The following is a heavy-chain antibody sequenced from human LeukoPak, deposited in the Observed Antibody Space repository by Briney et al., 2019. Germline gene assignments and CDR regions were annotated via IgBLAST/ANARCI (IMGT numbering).Heavy chain of an antibody. CDR3: ARRGSQGGYSYGLDY. V-gene: IGHV5-51*01. CDR2: IYPGDFDT. D-gene: IGHD5-18*01. CDR1: GYSFTNYW. J-gene: IGHJ4*02. Sequence: NPGESLKISCKVSGYSFTNYWIAWVRQMPGKGLEWMGIIYPGDFDTKYSPSFQGQVTISADRSITTAYLQWSSLKASDTAMYYCARRGSQGGYSYGLDYWGQGTLVTVSS.